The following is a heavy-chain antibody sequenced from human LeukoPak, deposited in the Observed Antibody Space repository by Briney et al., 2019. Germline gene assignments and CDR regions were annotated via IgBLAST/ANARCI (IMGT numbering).Heavy chain of an antibody. CDR2: ISGSNSYI. Sequence: PGGSLRLSCAASGFTFSSYTMHWIRQAPGKGLEWVSSISGSNSYIFYADSVKGRFTISRDNAKNSLYLQMNSLRAEDTAVYYCARDRYGDYDFDYWGQGTLVTVSS. CDR3: ARDRYGDYDFDY. V-gene: IGHV3-21*01. J-gene: IGHJ4*02. CDR1: GFTFSSYT. D-gene: IGHD4-17*01.